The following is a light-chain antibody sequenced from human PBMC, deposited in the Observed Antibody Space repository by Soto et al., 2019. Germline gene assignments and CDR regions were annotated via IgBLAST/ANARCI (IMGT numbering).Light chain of an antibody. CDR1: QGIGST. V-gene: IGKV3-15*01. J-gene: IGKJ4*01. CDR2: DTS. CDR3: QHYANWPLT. Sequence: EIVMTQSPATLSVSLGEGATLSCRASQGIGSTLAWYQQKPGQTPRLLIYDTSIRATGVPARFRGSASGTEFTLTITSLQSEDFAVYYCQHYANWPLTFGGGTRVESK.